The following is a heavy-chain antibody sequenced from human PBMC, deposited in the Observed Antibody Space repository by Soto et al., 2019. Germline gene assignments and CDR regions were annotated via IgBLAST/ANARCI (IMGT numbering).Heavy chain of an antibody. V-gene: IGHV3-30*03. D-gene: IGHD3-10*01. J-gene: IGHJ4*02. Sequence: HVQLVESGGGVVQPGRSLRLSCAASGFTFSSYGMHWVRQAPGKGLEWVAVISYDGSNKYYADSVKGRFTISRDNSKNTLYLQMNSLRAEDTAVYYCAPWFGAFDYWGQGTLVTVSS. CDR2: ISYDGSNK. CDR3: APWFGAFDY. CDR1: GFTFSSYG.